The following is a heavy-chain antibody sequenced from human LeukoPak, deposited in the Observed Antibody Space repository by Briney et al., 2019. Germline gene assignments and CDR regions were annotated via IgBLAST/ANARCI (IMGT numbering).Heavy chain of an antibody. CDR3: ARDRGGYSFDY. CDR1: GDSVTSTGYY. V-gene: IGHV4-39*07. Sequence: SETLSLTCTVSGDSVTSTGYYRGWIRQPPGKGLEWIGSMFYSGSTYYNPSLQSRVTISVDMSKNQFSLRLTSVTAADTAVYYCARDRGGYSFDYWGQGTLVTVSS. CDR2: MFYSGST. J-gene: IGHJ4*02. D-gene: IGHD5-24*01.